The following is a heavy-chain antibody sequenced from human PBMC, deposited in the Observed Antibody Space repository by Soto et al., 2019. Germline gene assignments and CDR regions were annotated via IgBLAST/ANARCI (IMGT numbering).Heavy chain of an antibody. Sequence: GGSLRLSCAASGFTFSSYAMSGVRQAPGKGLEWVSAISGSGGSTDYADSVKGRFTISRDNSKNTLYLQMNSLRAEDTAVYYCAKDLGYSGYDTAVDYWGQGTLVTVSS. CDR3: AKDLGYSGYDTAVDY. CDR1: GFTFSSYA. J-gene: IGHJ4*02. V-gene: IGHV3-23*01. CDR2: ISGSGGST. D-gene: IGHD5-12*01.